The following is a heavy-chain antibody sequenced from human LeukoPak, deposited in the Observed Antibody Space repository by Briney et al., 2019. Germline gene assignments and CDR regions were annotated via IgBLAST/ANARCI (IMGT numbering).Heavy chain of an antibody. CDR3: ARDWFDGDYDRFDY. V-gene: IGHV3-7*03. CDR2: INQDGSQK. J-gene: IGHJ4*02. Sequence: SGGSLRLSCAVAGFTFSSYRMSWIRQDPGKGLEWVANINQDGSQKFSVDSVKGRFTISRDNAKNSLSLQMNSLRVEDTAVYYCARDWFDGDYDRFDYWGQGTRVTVSS. D-gene: IGHD4-17*01. CDR1: GFTFSSYR.